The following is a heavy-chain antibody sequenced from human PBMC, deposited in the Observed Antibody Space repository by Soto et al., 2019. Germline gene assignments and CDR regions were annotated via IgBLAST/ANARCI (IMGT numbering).Heavy chain of an antibody. J-gene: IGHJ5*02. CDR2: VHSSGIT. Sequence: PSETLSLTCTVSGGSVSNDNFYWSWIRQPPGKGLEWIGYVHSSGITNYNPSLKRRVTISVDTSRNQFSLRLSYVTAAATAVSRCARGVTVGQWPAHFDHGGQGTLVAVSS. V-gene: IGHV4-61*01. CDR1: GGSVSNDNFY. CDR3: ARGVTVGQWPAHFDH. D-gene: IGHD6-19*01.